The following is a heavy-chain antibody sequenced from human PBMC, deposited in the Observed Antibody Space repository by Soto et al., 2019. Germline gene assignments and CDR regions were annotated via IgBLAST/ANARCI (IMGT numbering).Heavy chain of an antibody. CDR1: GFTFSSYA. D-gene: IGHD2-15*01. Sequence: EVQLLESGGGLVQPGGSLRLSCAASGFTFSSYAMSWVRQAPGKGLEWVSAISGSGGSTYYADSVKGRFTISRDNSKDTLYLQMNSLRAEDTAVYYCAQDGAATPLNLRYNKHDYWGQGTLVTVSS. V-gene: IGHV3-23*01. J-gene: IGHJ4*02. CDR3: AQDGAATPLNLRYNKHDY. CDR2: ISGSGGST.